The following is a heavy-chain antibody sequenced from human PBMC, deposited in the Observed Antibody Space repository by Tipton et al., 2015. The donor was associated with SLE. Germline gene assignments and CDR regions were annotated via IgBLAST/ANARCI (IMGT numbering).Heavy chain of an antibody. D-gene: IGHD3-10*01. CDR1: GGSISSYY. Sequence: GLVKPSETLSLTCTVSGGSISSYYWSWIRQPLGKGLAWIGYIYYRGSTNYNPSLKSRVTISVDTSKNQFSLKLSLVTAADTAVYYCARDGFGYYGSPGRYFQHWGQGTLVTVSS. V-gene: IGHV4-59*01. J-gene: IGHJ1*01. CDR2: IYYRGST. CDR3: ARDGFGYYGSPGRYFQH.